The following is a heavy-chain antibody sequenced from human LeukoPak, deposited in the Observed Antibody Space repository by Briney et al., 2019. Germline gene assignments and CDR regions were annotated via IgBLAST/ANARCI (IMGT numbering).Heavy chain of an antibody. CDR1: GFTFSSYA. CDR2: ISGSGTHT. CDR3: AKAHLGELTPFGY. D-gene: IGHD3-16*01. V-gene: IGHV3-23*01. J-gene: IGHJ4*02. Sequence: HPGGSLRLSCAASGFTFSSYAMSWVRQAPGQGLEWVSTISGSGTHTYYADSVKGRFTISRDNSKSTLYLQMNSLRAEDTAVYYCAKAHLGELTPFGYWGQGTLVTVSS.